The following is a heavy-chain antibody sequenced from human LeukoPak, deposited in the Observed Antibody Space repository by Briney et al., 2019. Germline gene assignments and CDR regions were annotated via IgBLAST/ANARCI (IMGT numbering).Heavy chain of an antibody. V-gene: IGHV1-2*02. Sequence: GASVKVSCKASGYTFTGYYMHWVRQAPGQGLEWMGWINPNSGGTNYAQKFQGRVTMTRDTSISTAYMELSRLRSDDTAVCYCARAITMIVVVITDDAFDIWGQGTMVTVSS. D-gene: IGHD3-22*01. CDR3: ARAITMIVVVITDDAFDI. J-gene: IGHJ3*02. CDR2: INPNSGGT. CDR1: GYTFTGYY.